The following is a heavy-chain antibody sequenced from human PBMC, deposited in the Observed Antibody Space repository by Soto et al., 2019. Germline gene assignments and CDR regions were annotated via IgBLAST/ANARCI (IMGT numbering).Heavy chain of an antibody. V-gene: IGHV1-69*06. CDR3: ARGLDQPPVGLYFDT. CDR1: GGTFNSYL. J-gene: IGHJ4*02. D-gene: IGHD2-2*01. Sequence: QVQLVQSGAEVKNPGSSVKVSCKTSGGTFNSYLIDWVRQAPGQGLAWMGGIIPAFGTAKYAQKFQGRVTITADKYTTTTYMELRTLTSEDTAVYYCARGLDQPPVGLYFDTCGQGTLVTVS. CDR2: IIPAFGTA.